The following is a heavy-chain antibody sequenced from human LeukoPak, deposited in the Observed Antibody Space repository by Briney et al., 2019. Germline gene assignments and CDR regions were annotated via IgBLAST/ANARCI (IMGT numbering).Heavy chain of an antibody. J-gene: IGHJ6*02. CDR1: GFTFSSYG. Sequence: GGSLRLSCAASGFTFSSYGMHWVRQAPGKGLEWVAVISYDGSNKYYADSVKGRFTISRDNSKNTLYLQMNSLRAEDTAVYYCAKALWFGTETNYGMDVWGQGTTVTVSS. CDR2: ISYDGSNK. CDR3: AKALWFGTETNYGMDV. D-gene: IGHD3-10*01. V-gene: IGHV3-30*18.